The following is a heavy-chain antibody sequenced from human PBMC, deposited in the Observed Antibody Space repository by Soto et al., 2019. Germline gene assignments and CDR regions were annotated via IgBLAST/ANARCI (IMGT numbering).Heavy chain of an antibody. Sequence: EAQLVQSGGGLVQPGGSLQLSCAASGFTFGGSPVHWVRQASGKGLEWVGRIRSDSASSAIAYAASVRGRFTLSRDDSKNTPYLQVNSREVEDTALYNCALEGCCRTGCYQLHIWGQGTLVTVSS. CDR3: ALEGCCRTGCYQLHI. D-gene: IGHD2-2*01. CDR2: IRSDSASSAI. CDR1: GFTFGGSP. V-gene: IGHV3-73*01. J-gene: IGHJ4*02.